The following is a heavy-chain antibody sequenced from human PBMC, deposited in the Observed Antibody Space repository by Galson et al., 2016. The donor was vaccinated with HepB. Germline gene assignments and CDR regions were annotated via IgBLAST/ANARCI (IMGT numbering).Heavy chain of an antibody. D-gene: IGHD3-16*01. V-gene: IGHV1-3*01. Sequence: SLKVSCKASGYTFTNYAIHWVRQAPGQRLEWMGWINVGNGNTKYSQKFQGRVTITRDTSASTAYMDLSGLRSQDTAVYYCARDLGWGDLDYWGQGTLVTVSS. CDR2: INVGNGNT. CDR1: GYTFTNYA. CDR3: ARDLGWGDLDY. J-gene: IGHJ4*02.